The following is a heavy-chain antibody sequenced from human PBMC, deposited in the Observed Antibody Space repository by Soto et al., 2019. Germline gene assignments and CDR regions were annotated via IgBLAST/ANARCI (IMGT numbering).Heavy chain of an antibody. CDR1: GGSMSTNY. CDR2: LYYSGTT. CDR3: ARCRPDHYYHYFNYMDV. Sequence: SXTLSLTCTVSGGSMSTNYWTWIRQPPVLGLEWIASLYYSGTTKYSPSLGSRVTISVDMSRNQFSLKLSSVTAADTAVYYCARCRPDHYYHYFNYMDVWGKGTTVTAP. V-gene: IGHV4-59*08. J-gene: IGHJ6*03.